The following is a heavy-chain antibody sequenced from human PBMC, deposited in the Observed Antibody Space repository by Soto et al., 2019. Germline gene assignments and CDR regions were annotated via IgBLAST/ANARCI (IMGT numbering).Heavy chain of an antibody. Sequence: GGSLRLSCAASGFTFSSYGMHWVRQDPGKGLEWVAVISYDGSNKYYADSVKGRFTISRDNSKNTLYLQMNSLRAEDTAVYYCAKDIGEYRSSYFFDCWGKGTMVTVSS. CDR3: AKDIGEYRSSYFFDC. CDR1: GFTFSSYG. J-gene: IGHJ4*02. V-gene: IGHV3-30*18. D-gene: IGHD6-6*01. CDR2: ISYDGSNK.